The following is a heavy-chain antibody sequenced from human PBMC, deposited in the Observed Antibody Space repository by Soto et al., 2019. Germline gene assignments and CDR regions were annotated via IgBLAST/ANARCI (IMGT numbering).Heavy chain of an antibody. CDR2: INHSGST. J-gene: IGHJ4*02. D-gene: IGHD3-3*01. CDR3: ARVDEDDFCSGYNLFDY. V-gene: IGHV4-4*02. CDR1: GGSISSSNW. Sequence: PSETLSLTCAVSGGSISSSNWWSWVRQPPGKGLEWIGEINHSGSTNYNPSLKSRVTISVDTSKNQFSLKLRSVTAADTAVYYCARVDEDDFCSGYNLFDYWGQGTLVTVSS.